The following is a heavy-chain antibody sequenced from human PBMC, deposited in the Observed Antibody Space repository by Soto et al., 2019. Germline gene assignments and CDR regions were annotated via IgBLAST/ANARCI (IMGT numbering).Heavy chain of an antibody. V-gene: IGHV1-18*01. CDR3: ARDKSWDSSGYWTN. CDR1: GYALTSDG. D-gene: IGHD3-22*01. J-gene: IGHJ4*02. Sequence: ASVTVSCKASGYALTSDGSSCVRQAPEQGLEWMGWISAYNGNTNYAQKLQGRVTMTTDTSTSTAYMELRSLRSDDTAVYYCARDKSWDSSGYWTNWGQGTLVTVSS. CDR2: ISAYNGNT.